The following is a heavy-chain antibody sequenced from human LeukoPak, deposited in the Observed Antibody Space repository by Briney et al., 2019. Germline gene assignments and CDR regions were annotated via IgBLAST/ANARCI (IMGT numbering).Heavy chain of an antibody. J-gene: IGHJ1*01. CDR3: ASLTVGRGVIIDQ. CDR1: GASVSNYY. D-gene: IGHD3-10*01. CDR2: IYYSGST. V-gene: IGHV4-59*02. Sequence: SETLSLTCTVSGASVSNYYWGWIRQPPGKGLEWIGYIYYSGSTNYNPSLRSRVTMSVDTSKNQVSLKVTSVTAADTAIYYCASLTVGRGVIIDQWGEGTLVTVS.